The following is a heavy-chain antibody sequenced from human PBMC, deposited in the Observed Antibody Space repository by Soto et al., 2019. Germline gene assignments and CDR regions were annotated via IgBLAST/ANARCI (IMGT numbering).Heavy chain of an antibody. D-gene: IGHD3-3*01. V-gene: IGHV3-23*01. CDR3: GKGPIFGVENIYDY. Sequence: VQLLESGGDLVQPGGSLRLSCAASGFTFSSYAMSWVRQAPGKGLEWVSSMSGAGRSSYDADSVKGRFTISRDNAKNTLYLQMNNLRAEDTALYYCGKGPIFGVENIYDYWGQGTLVTVSS. CDR2: MSGAGRSS. CDR1: GFTFSSYA. J-gene: IGHJ4*02.